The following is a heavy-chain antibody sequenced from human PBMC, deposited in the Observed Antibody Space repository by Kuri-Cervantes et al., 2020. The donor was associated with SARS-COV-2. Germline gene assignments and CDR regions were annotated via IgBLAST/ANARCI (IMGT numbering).Heavy chain of an antibody. V-gene: IGHV4-34*01. CDR1: GGSFSGYF. Sequence: SETLSLTCAVYGGSFSGYFWNWIRQPPGKGLEWIGEINHSGSTNYNPSLKSRVTISVDTSKNQFSLKLSSVTAADTAVYYCARFGDSSGYFDYWGQGTLVTVSS. J-gene: IGHJ4*02. CDR3: ARFGDSSGYFDY. CDR2: INHSGST. D-gene: IGHD3-22*01.